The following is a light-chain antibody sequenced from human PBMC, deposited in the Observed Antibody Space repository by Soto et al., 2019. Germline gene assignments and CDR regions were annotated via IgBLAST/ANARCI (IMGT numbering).Light chain of an antibody. CDR1: QSVSSN. J-gene: IGKJ2*01. Sequence: EIVMTQSPGTLSVSPGERATLSCRASQSVSSNLAWYQQKPGQAPRLLLFGASRGATGVPGRFRGSGSGREFTLTIISLQSEDFAVYYCQQRSNWPPRYTFGQGTKLEIK. V-gene: IGKV3-15*01. CDR3: QQRSNWPPRYT. CDR2: GAS.